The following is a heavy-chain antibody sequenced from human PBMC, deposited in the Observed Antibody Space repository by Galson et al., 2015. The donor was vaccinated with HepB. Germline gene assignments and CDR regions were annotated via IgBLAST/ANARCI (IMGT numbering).Heavy chain of an antibody. D-gene: IGHD1-26*01. CDR1: GYTFSSYG. Sequence: SVKVSCKASGYTFSSYGISWVRQAPGQGLGWVGRISVYNDNSDYAQKLQGRVTVTTDISTSTAYMELRSLRSDDTAVYYCAREGGSYSCADYRGQGTLVTVSS. CDR3: AREGGSYSCADY. J-gene: IGHJ4*02. CDR2: ISVYNDNS. V-gene: IGHV1-18*01.